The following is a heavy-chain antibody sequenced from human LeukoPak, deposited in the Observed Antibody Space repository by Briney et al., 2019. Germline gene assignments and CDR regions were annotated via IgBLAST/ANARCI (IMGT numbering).Heavy chain of an antibody. J-gene: IGHJ2*01. CDR3: ARRIAGTATGGYFEP. D-gene: IGHD6-19*01. CDR1: GFTFSSYS. Sequence: PGGSLRLSCAASGFTFSSYSMNWVRQAPGKGLEWVSTIGGLGHSTNYADSVKGRFTISRDNAKSSLYLQMNSLRADDTAVYYCARRIAGTATGGYFEPWGRGTLVSVSS. V-gene: IGHV3-21*01. CDR2: IGGLGHST.